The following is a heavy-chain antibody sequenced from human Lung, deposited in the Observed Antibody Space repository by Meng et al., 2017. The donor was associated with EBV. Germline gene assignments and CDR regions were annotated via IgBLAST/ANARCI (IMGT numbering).Heavy chain of an antibody. D-gene: IGHD1-14*01. Sequence: QVQLVQSGSAMKKPGAAVKVSCKASGYSFTRHAINWVRQAPGQGLGWMGWMNTKTGNPTYAQGFTGRFVFSLDTSVSTAYLQISSLKAEDTAMYYCARDDNGAPDYWGQGTLVTVSS. V-gene: IGHV7-4-1*02. CDR1: GYSFTRHA. CDR2: MNTKTGNP. J-gene: IGHJ4*02. CDR3: ARDDNGAPDY.